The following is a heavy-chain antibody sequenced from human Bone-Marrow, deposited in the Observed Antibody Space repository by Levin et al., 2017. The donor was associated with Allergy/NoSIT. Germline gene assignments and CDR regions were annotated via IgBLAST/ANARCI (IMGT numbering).Heavy chain of an antibody. CDR1: AYTFTDYF. Sequence: AASVKVSCKASAYTFTDYFIHWVRQAPGQGPECLGWIKPDSGGPTYAQKFQGRVTMTRDTSISTAYMELSGLTYDDTAIYYCARGRMSRDVISAFDIWGQGTMVTVSS. CDR3: ARGRMSRDVISAFDI. J-gene: IGHJ3*02. CDR2: IKPDSGGP. D-gene: IGHD3-10*01. V-gene: IGHV1-2*02.